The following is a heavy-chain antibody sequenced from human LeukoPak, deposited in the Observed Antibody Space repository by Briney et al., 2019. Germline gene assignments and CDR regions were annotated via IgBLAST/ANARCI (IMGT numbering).Heavy chain of an antibody. CDR1: GGSVRRYY. CDR2: IYASGST. D-gene: IGHD5-24*01. V-gene: IGHV4-4*07. J-gene: IGHJ4*02. Sequence: SETLSLTCTVSGGSVRRYYWRWIRQPAGKGLEWIGRIYASGSTNYNPSLKSRVTMSVDTSKNQFSLKLSSMTAADTAVYYCARDTRAEMGIDYWGQGTLVTVSS. CDR3: ARDTRAEMGIDY.